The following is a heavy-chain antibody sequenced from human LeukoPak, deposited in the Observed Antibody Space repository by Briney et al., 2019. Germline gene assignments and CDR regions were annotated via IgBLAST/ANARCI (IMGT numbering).Heavy chain of an antibody. CDR3: ARWRAGIAVAVDY. D-gene: IGHD6-19*01. V-gene: IGHV3-33*01. J-gene: IGHJ4*02. Sequence: AGGSLILSCAASGFTFSNYGIHWVRQAPGTGLEWVALIWYDGSNKFYADSVKGRFTISRDNSKNTLYLQMNSLRAEDTAVYYCARWRAGIAVAVDYWGQGTLVTVSS. CDR2: IWYDGSNK. CDR1: GFTFSNYG.